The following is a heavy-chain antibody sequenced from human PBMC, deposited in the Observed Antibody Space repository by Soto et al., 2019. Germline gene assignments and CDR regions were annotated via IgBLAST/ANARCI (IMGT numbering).Heavy chain of an antibody. Sequence: PSETLSLTCTVSGGSISSGGYYWSWIRQHPGKGLEWIGYIYYSGSTYYNPSLKSRVTISVDTSKNQFSLKLSSVTAADTAVYYCARGPSRVRSFQTGTTRRGYYGMDVWGQGTTVTVSS. CDR2: IYYSGST. V-gene: IGHV4-31*03. CDR3: ARGPSRVRSFQTGTTRRGYYGMDV. D-gene: IGHD1-7*01. CDR1: GGSISSGGYY. J-gene: IGHJ6*02.